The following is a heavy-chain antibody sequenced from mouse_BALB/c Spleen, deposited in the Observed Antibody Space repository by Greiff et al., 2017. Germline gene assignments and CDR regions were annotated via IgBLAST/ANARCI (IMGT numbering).Heavy chain of an antibody. CDR3: ASYGNYNAMDY. D-gene: IGHD2-1*01. Sequence: VQVVESGPGLVAPSQSLSITCTVSGFSLTGYGVNWVRQPPGKGLEWLGMIWGDGSTDYNSALKSRLSISKDNSKSQVFLMNSLQTDDTARYYCASYGNYNAMDYWGQGTSVTVSS. V-gene: IGHV2-6-7*01. CDR2: IWGDGST. J-gene: IGHJ4*01. CDR1: GFSLTGYG.